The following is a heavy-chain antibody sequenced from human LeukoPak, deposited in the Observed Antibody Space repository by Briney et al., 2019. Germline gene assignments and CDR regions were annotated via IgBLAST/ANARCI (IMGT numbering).Heavy chain of an antibody. J-gene: IGHJ4*02. D-gene: IGHD3-22*01. CDR2: IYYSGST. CDR1: GGSISSSSYY. Sequence: SETLSLTCIVSGGSISSSSYYWGWIRQPPGKGLEWIGSIYYSGSTYYNPSLKSRVTISVDTSKNQFSLKLSSVTAADTAVYYCARWRSGYYGYYFDYWGQGTLVTVSS. CDR3: ARWRSGYYGYYFDY. V-gene: IGHV4-39*07.